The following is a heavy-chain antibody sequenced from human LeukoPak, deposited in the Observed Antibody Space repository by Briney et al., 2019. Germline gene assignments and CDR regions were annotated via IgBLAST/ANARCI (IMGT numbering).Heavy chain of an antibody. CDR3: ARATVVAATPINYYYYYMDV. J-gene: IGHJ6*03. Sequence: ASVKVSCKASGYTFTSYDINWVRQATGQGLEWMGWMNPNSGNTGYAQKFQGRVTITRNTSISTAYMELSSLRSEDTAVYYCARATVVAATPINYYYYYMDVWGKGTTVTVSS. CDR1: GYTFTSYD. V-gene: IGHV1-8*03. CDR2: MNPNSGNT. D-gene: IGHD2-15*01.